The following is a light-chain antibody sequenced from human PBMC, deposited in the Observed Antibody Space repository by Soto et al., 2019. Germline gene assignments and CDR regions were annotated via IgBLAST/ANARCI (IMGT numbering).Light chain of an antibody. J-gene: IGKJ1*01. CDR1: QSVDSSY. V-gene: IGKV3-20*01. Sequence: EIVWTQSPGTLSLSPAERATLSCRASQSVDSSYLAWYHQRPGQAPRLLIYGASSRATGIPDRFSGSGSGTDFTLTISRLEPEDCAVYYCQHFGRSRGTFGQGTKGDIK. CDR2: GAS. CDR3: QHFGRSRGT.